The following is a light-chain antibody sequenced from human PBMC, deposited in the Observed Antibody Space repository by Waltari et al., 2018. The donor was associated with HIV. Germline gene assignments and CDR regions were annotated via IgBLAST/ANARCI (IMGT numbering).Light chain of an antibody. CDR3: CAFAGSNFV. V-gene: IGLV2-23*02. CDR1: RRDVGTYDY. J-gene: IGLJ1*01. Sequence: QSALTQPASVSGSPGQAIPISCTGSRRDVGTYDYISWYPQHPGPAPKLIISDVTERPSGSSNRFSGDKSGTTASLTISGLQAEDEAEYFCCAFAGSNFVFGSGTKVTVL. CDR2: DVT.